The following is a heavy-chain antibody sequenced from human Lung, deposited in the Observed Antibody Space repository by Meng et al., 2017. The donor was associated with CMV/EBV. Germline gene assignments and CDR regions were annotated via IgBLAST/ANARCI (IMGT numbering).Heavy chain of an antibody. CDR3: ARGGPGYSSSCSFDY. D-gene: IGHD6-13*01. CDR1: GGTFSSYT. J-gene: IGHJ4*02. Sequence: QVQLVQSGAEVKKPGSSVKVSCKASGGTFSSYTISWVRQAPGQGLEWMGRIIPILGIVNYAQKFQGRVTITADKSTSTAYMELSSLRSEDTAVYYCARGGPGYSSSCSFDYWGQGTLVTVSS. V-gene: IGHV1-69*02. CDR2: IIPILGIV.